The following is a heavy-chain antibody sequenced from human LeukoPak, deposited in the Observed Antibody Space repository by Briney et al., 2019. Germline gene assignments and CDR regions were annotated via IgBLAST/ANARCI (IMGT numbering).Heavy chain of an antibody. V-gene: IGHV1-69*13. J-gene: IGHJ4*02. CDR1: GGTFSSYA. CDR2: IIPIFGTA. Sequence: GASVKVSCKASGGTFSSYAISWVRQAPGQGLEWMGGIIPIFGTANYAQKFQGRVTITADESTSTAYMELSSLRSEDTAVYYCARTYCGGDCYPGGNYYFDYCGQGTLVTVSS. D-gene: IGHD2-21*02. CDR3: ARTYCGGDCYPGGNYYFDY.